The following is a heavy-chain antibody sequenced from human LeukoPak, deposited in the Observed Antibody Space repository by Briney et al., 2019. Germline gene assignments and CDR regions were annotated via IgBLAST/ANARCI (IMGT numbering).Heavy chain of an antibody. D-gene: IGHD1-26*01. J-gene: IGHJ4*02. V-gene: IGHV3-30*02. CDR2: IRYDGNNK. CDR1: GFTFSDYS. CDR3: ARGGATGSGFDY. Sequence: GGSLRLSCAASGFTFSDYSMHWVRQAPGKGLNWVAFIRYDGNNKYYADSVKGRFTISRDNSKNTLYLQMNSLRAEDTAVYYCARGGATGSGFDYWGQGTLVTVSS.